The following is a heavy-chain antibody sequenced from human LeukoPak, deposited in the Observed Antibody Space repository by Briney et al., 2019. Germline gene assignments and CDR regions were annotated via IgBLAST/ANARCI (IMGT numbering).Heavy chain of an antibody. J-gene: IGHJ4*02. CDR1: GDSISSNY. V-gene: IGHV4-59*08. CDR3: ARHGYDSSPFDF. D-gene: IGHD6-13*01. CDR2: VLYSGST. Sequence: SETLSLTCTVSGDSISSNYWTWIWQPPGKALEWIASVLYSGSTDSSPSLKSRVSMSIDTSKNQFSLKLSSVTAADTAVYYCARHGYDSSPFDFWGQGTLVTVSS.